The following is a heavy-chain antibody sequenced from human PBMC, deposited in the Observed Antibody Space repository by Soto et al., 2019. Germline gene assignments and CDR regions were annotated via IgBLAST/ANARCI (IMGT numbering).Heavy chain of an antibody. D-gene: IGHD6-19*01. V-gene: IGHV4-4*02. Sequence: SETLSLTCAVSGGSISSSNWWSWVRQPPGKGLEWIGEIYHSGSTNYNPSLKSRVTISVDTSKNQFSLKLTSVTAADTAVYYCVRESGFTGWYHYWGLVTLVTVS. J-gene: IGHJ4*02. CDR2: IYHSGST. CDR1: GGSISSSNW. CDR3: VRESGFTGWYHY.